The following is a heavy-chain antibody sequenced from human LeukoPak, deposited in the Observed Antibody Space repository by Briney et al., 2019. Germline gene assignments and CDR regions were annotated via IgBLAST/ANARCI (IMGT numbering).Heavy chain of an antibody. Sequence: GGSLRLSCAASGFTFSSYWMSWVRQAPGQGLEWMGGIIPIFGTANYAQKFQGRVTITADESTSTAYMELSSLRSEDTAVYYCARGEGGYSGYDFYYFDYWGQGTLATVSS. J-gene: IGHJ4*02. D-gene: IGHD5-12*01. CDR2: IIPIFGTA. CDR3: ARGEGGYSGYDFYYFDY. CDR1: GFTFSSYW. V-gene: IGHV1-69*01.